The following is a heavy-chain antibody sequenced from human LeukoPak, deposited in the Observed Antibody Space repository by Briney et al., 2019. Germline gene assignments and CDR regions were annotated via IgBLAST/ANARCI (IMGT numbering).Heavy chain of an antibody. V-gene: IGHV3-15*01. Sequence: GGSLRLSCAVSGFTSSNAWMSWVRQAPGKGLEWVGRIKSKTDGGTRDYAAPVKGRFTISRDDSKNTLYLQMNSLKTEDTPVYYCTTFDYAAFLIWGQGTMVTVSS. CDR2: IKSKTDGGTR. J-gene: IGHJ3*02. CDR1: GFTSSNAW. D-gene: IGHD4/OR15-4a*01. CDR3: TTFDYAAFLI.